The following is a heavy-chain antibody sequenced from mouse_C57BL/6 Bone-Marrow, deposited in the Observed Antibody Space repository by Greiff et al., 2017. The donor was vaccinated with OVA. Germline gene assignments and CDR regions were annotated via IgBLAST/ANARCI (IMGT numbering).Heavy chain of an antibody. CDR1: GYSITSGYD. V-gene: IGHV3-1*01. CDR2: ISYSGST. CDR3: ARGYGYDGAWFAY. Sequence: EVKLQQSGPGMVKPSQSLSLTCTVTGYSITSGYDWHWIRHFPGNKLEWMGYISYSGSTNYNPSLKSRISITHDTSKNHFFLKLNSVTTEDTATYYCARGYGYDGAWFAYWGQGTLVTVSA. D-gene: IGHD2-2*01. J-gene: IGHJ3*01.